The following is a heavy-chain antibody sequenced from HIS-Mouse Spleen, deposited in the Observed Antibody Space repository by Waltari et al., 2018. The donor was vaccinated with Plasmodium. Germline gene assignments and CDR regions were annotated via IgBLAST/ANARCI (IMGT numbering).Heavy chain of an antibody. CDR3: ARTTYSSSSAKYYYYGMDV. CDR1: RFSLSTSGMC. J-gene: IGHJ6*04. CDR2: IDWDDEK. D-gene: IGHD6-6*01. V-gene: IGHV2-70*15. Sequence: QVTLRESGPALVKPTHTLTLTCTFSRFSLSTSGMCVSWIRQPPGQAREWLARIDWDDEKYYSTSLKTRITISKDTSKNQVVLTMTNMDPVDTATYYCARTTYSSSSAKYYYYGMDVWGKGTTVTVSS.